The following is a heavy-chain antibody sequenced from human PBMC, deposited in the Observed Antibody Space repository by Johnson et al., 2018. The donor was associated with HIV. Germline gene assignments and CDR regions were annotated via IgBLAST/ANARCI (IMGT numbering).Heavy chain of an antibody. D-gene: IGHD6-13*01. CDR2: ISYDGSNK. J-gene: IGHJ3*02. CDR3: ASRGREIVAAGILGAFDI. CDR1: GFTFSIYG. V-gene: IGHV3-30*03. Sequence: QVQLVESGGGVVQPGRSLRLSCAASGFTFSIYGMHWVRQATGKGLEWVAVISYDGSNKYYADSVKGRFTISRDNSRDTVHLQMNSLRSEDTAVYYCASRGREIVAAGILGAFDIWGQGTMVTVSS.